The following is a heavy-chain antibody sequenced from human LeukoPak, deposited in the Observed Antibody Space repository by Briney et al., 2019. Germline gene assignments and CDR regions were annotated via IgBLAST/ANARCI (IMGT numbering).Heavy chain of an antibody. CDR3: ARRGSYGDFGY. CDR2: IYPGDSDT. CDR1: GSSFTTYW. V-gene: IGHV5-51*01. D-gene: IGHD1-26*01. J-gene: IGHJ4*02. Sequence: GESLKISCEGSGSSFTTYWIGWVRQMPGKGLEWMGIIYPGDSDTRYSPSFQGQVTISADKSINTAYLQWSSLKASDTAMYYCARRGSYGDFGYWGQGTLVTVSS.